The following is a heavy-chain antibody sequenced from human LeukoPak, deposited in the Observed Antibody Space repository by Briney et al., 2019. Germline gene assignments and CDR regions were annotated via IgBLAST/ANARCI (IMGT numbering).Heavy chain of an antibody. CDR3: ARQDNYGQSTDY. CDR2: INHSGST. V-gene: IGHV4-34*01. CDR1: GESFSGYY. Sequence: SETLSLTCAVYGESFSGYYWSWIRQPPGKGLEWIGEINHSGSTNYNPSLKSRVTISVDTSKNQFSLKVSSVTAADTAVYYCARQDNYGQSTDYWGQGTLVTVSS. J-gene: IGHJ4*02. D-gene: IGHD4-17*01.